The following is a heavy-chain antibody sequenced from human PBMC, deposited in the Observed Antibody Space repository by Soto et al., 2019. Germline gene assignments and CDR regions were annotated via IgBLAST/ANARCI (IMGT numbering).Heavy chain of an antibody. V-gene: IGHV4-61*01. CDR2: IYRGSP. Sequence: QVQLQESGPGQVKPSETLFLTCTVSGGSVSSGTYYWSWIRQPAGKGLEWMGYIYRGSPNYSPYLESRATISVDASRTQFSLMLSSETAADTAVYYCSRDHGLGAGYFALWGRGTLVTVSS. J-gene: IGHJ2*01. D-gene: IGHD7-27*01. CDR1: GGSVSSGTYY. CDR3: SRDHGLGAGYFAL.